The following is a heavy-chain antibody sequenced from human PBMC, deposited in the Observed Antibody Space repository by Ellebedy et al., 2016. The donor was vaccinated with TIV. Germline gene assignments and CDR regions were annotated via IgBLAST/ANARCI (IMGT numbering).Heavy chain of an antibody. D-gene: IGHD4-23*01. CDR2: IKQDGSEK. Sequence: PGGSLRLSCGASGFTFSNYWMNWVRQAPGKGLEWVANIKQDGSEKYYVDSVKGRFPISRDNAKNSVDLQMNTLRAEDTAVYYCATTLNYGGNCFFDNWGQGTLVTVSS. J-gene: IGHJ4*02. V-gene: IGHV3-7*01. CDR3: ATTLNYGGNCFFDN. CDR1: GFTFSNYW.